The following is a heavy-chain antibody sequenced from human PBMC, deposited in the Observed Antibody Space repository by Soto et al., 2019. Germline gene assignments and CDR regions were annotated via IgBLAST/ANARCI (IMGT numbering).Heavy chain of an antibody. Sequence: GGSLRLSCAASGFTFSSYAMSWVRQAPGKGLEWVSAISGSGGSTYYADSVKGRFTISRDNSKNTLYLQMTNMDPVDTATYYCAQRTPEYGMDVWGQGTMVTVPS. CDR2: ISGSGGST. CDR3: AQRTPEYGMDV. V-gene: IGHV3-23*01. CDR1: GFTFSSYA. J-gene: IGHJ6*02.